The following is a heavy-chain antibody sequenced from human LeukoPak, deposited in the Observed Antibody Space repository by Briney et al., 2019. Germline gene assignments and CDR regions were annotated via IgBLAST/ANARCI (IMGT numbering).Heavy chain of an antibody. D-gene: IGHD3-9*01. Sequence: PSGTLSLTCGVSDDSFSGYYWSWIRQSPGKALEYIGEVSSIGSANYSPALESRVLMSADTSKNQATLKLTSVTAADTGVYYCARVAMTGYYDHWYFDLWGRGIPVSVSS. CDR3: ARVAMTGYYDHWYFDL. J-gene: IGHJ2*01. CDR1: DDSFSGYY. CDR2: VSSIGSA. V-gene: IGHV4-34*01.